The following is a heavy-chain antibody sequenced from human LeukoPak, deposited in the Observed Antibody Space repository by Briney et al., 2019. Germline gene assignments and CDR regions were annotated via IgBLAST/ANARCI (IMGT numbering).Heavy chain of an antibody. CDR3: ARMDGGNPDY. V-gene: IGHV4-39*07. D-gene: IGHD4-23*01. Sequence: PSETLSLTCTVSSGSISTSNYYWGWVRQPPGKGLEWVGEIYHSGSTNYNPSLKSRVTISVDKSKNQFSLKLSSVTAADTAVYYCARMDGGNPDYWGQGTLVTVSS. J-gene: IGHJ4*02. CDR1: SGSISTSNYY. CDR2: IYHSGST.